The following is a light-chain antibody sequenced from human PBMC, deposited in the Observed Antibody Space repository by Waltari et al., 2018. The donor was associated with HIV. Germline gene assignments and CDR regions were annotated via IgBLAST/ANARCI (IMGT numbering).Light chain of an antibody. CDR2: AAA. Sequence: DIQLTQSPSSLSASFGDRVTITCRASQDVSNYLAWFQHKPWAPPTSLIYAAASLQSGVPSKFSGSGSGTHFALTISSLQPEDFATYYCQQYRAYPLTFGGGTNVE. V-gene: IGKV1-16*02. CDR1: QDVSNY. CDR3: QQYRAYPLT. J-gene: IGKJ4*01.